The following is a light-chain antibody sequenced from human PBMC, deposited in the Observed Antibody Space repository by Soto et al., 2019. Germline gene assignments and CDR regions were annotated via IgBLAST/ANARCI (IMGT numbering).Light chain of an antibody. CDR2: LAS. CDR3: QQYHSYPET. J-gene: IGKJ1*01. V-gene: IGKV1-5*03. CDR1: QSISTW. Sequence: EIQMTQSPSTLSASVGDRVTITCRASQSISTWLAWYQQKPGKAPKVLMYLASSLESGVPSRFSGSGSGTEFTLTITSLQPDDFATYYCQQYHSYPETFGQGTKVEIK.